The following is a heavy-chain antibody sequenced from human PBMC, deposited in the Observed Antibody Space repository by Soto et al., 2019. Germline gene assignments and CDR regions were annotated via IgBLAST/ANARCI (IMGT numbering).Heavy chain of an antibody. CDR3: ARLVYDTRLNYMYFDF. CDR1: GVSISSGNW. J-gene: IGHJ4*02. V-gene: IGHV4-4*02. CDR2: IFHDGTA. D-gene: IGHD2-8*01. Sequence: SATLSLTCAVSGVSISSGNWGTWVRQTPQRGLEYIGEIFHDGTANYYPSFERRVAISVDTSKNQFSLKLTSVTAADTAIYFCARLVYDTRLNYMYFDFWGQGALVTVSS.